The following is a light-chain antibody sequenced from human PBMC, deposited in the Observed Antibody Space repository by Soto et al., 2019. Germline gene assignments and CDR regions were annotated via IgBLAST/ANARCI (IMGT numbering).Light chain of an antibody. CDR2: DVS. CDR3: SSYTNSRSYV. V-gene: IGLV2-14*01. Sequence: QSVLTQPASVSGSPGQSITISCTGTSSDVGGYNYVSWYQQHPGRAPKLMIFDVSNRPSGVSDRFSGSKSGNTASLTISGLQAEDEADYYCSSYTNSRSYVFGTGTKATVL. CDR1: SSDVGGYNY. J-gene: IGLJ1*01.